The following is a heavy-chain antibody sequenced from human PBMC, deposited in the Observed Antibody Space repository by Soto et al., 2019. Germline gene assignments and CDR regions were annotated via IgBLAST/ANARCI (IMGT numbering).Heavy chain of an antibody. CDR2: IIPIFGTA. J-gene: IGHJ5*02. CDR1: GGTFSSYA. V-gene: IGHV1-69*06. D-gene: IGHD3-3*01. Sequence: SVKVSCKASGGTFSSYAISWVRQAPGQGLEWMGGIIPIFGTANYAQKFQGRVTITADKSTSTAYMELSSLRSEDTAVYYCERQGGDLTIFGVGEGCFDTWGQGTLVTVSS. CDR3: ERQGGDLTIFGVGEGCFDT.